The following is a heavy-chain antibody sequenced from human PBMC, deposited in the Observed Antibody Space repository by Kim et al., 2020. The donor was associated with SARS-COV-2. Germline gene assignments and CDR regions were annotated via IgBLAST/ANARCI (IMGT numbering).Heavy chain of an antibody. J-gene: IGHJ4*02. CDR1: GGSISSTFFF. D-gene: IGHD3-10*01. CDR2: IYDSGST. Sequence: SETLSLTCTVSGGSISSTFFFWSWIRQPPGKGLEWIRTIYDSGSTDYHSFLETRVIITLDTPKTDFFLRLTPVTAADTAVYYCARRTVYGLTTTDSWGQG. V-gene: IGHV4-39*01. CDR3: ARRTVYGLTTTDS.